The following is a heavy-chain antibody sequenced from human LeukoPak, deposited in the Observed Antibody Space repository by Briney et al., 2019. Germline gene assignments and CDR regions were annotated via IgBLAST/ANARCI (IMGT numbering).Heavy chain of an antibody. CDR1: GGSISSGGYS. V-gene: IGHV4-30-2*01. D-gene: IGHD2-2*01. CDR3: ARGRVVPAATGGPTGDY. Sequence: SQTLSLTCAVSGGSISSGGYSWSWIRQPPGKGLEWIGYIYHSGSTYYNPSLKSRVTISVDRSKNQFSLKLSSVTAADTAVYYCARGRVVPAATGGPTGDYWGQGTLVTVSS. J-gene: IGHJ4*02. CDR2: IYHSGST.